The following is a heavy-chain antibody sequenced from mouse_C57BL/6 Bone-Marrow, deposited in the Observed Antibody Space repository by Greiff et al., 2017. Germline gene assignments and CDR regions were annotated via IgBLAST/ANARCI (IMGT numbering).Heavy chain of an antibody. Sequence: QVQLQQPGAELVKPGASVKLSCKASGYTFTSYWMHWVKQRPGQGLEWIGMIHPNSGSTNYNEKFKSKATLTVDKSSSTAYMQLSSLTSEDSAVDYCARSDYDPWYFEVWGTGTTVTVSS. V-gene: IGHV1-64*01. CDR2: IHPNSGST. J-gene: IGHJ1*03. CDR3: ARSDYDPWYFEV. D-gene: IGHD2-4*01. CDR1: GYTFTSYW.